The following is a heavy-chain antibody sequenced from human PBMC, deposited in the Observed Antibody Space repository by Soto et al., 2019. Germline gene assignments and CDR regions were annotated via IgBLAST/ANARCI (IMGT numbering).Heavy chain of an antibody. CDR1: GFTFTSSA. D-gene: IGHD3-22*01. Sequence: QMQLVQSGPEVKKPGTSVKVSCKASGFTFTSSAVQWVRQARGQRLEWIGWIVVGSGNTNYAQKFQERVTIIRDMSTSTAYMELSSLRSEDTAVYYCAADRPYYYDSSGPLGYWGQGTLVTVSS. V-gene: IGHV1-58*01. J-gene: IGHJ4*02. CDR3: AADRPYYYDSSGPLGY. CDR2: IVVGSGNT.